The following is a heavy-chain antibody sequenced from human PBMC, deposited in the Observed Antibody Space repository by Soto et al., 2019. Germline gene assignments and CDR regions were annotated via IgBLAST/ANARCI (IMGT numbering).Heavy chain of an antibody. CDR1: GFTFSSYA. CDR3: AKEVVRGVIPYSFDY. J-gene: IGHJ4*02. D-gene: IGHD3-10*01. Sequence: GGSLRLSCAASGFTFSSYAMSWVRQAPGKGLEWVSAISGSGGITYYAASVKGRFTITRVNSKNTLYLQMNSLRVEATAVYYCAKEVVRGVIPYSFDYWGQGTLVTVSA. V-gene: IGHV3-23*01. CDR2: ISGSGGIT.